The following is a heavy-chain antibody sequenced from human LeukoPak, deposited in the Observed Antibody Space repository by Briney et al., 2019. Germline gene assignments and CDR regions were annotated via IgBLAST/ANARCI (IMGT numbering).Heavy chain of an antibody. V-gene: IGHV1-8*01. J-gene: IGHJ4*02. CDR1: GYTFTSYD. Sequence: ASVKVSCKTSGYTFTSYDLNWVRQATGQGLEWMGWVNPNSGNTGYAQKFQGRVTMTMDPSISTAYMELSSLRSEDTAVYYCARRSDDYDSSAYYHWGQGTLVSVSS. D-gene: IGHD3-22*01. CDR2: VNPNSGNT. CDR3: ARRSDDYDSSAYYH.